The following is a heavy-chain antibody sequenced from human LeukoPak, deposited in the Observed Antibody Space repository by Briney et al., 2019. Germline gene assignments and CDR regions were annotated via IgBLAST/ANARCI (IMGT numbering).Heavy chain of an antibody. CDR3: ARAPITIYDLNDAFHI. Sequence: PSETLPLTCTVSGGSLSSGNYYWGWLRQPPGRGLEWIGYIHYSGSTHYNPSLKSRVTISVDTSKNQFSLKLSSVTAADTAVYYCARAPITIYDLNDAFHIWGQGTMVTVSS. CDR2: IHYSGST. D-gene: IGHD3-3*01. J-gene: IGHJ3*02. CDR1: GGSLSSGNYY. V-gene: IGHV4-30-4*01.